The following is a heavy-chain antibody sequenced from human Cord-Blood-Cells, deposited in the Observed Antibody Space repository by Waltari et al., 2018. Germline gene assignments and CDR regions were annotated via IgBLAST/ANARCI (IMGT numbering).Heavy chain of an antibody. CDR1: GLTFGRLW. Sequence: EVPLVESAGGIVRPGGSLRRSCAASGLTFGRLWVSWVRQAPGKGLEWVANIKQDGSEKYYVDSVKGRFTISRDNAKNSLYLQMNSLRAEDTAVYYCARSIELELPTHWGQGTLVTVSS. D-gene: IGHD1-7*01. CDR3: ARSIELELPTH. V-gene: IGHV3-7*01. J-gene: IGHJ4*02. CDR2: IKQDGSEK.